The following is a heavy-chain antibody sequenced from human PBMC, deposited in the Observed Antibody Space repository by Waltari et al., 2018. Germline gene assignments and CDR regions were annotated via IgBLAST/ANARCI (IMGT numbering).Heavy chain of an antibody. CDR1: GYTFTGYY. CDR2: IKPNHGGT. J-gene: IGHJ5*02. V-gene: IGHV1-2*02. D-gene: IGHD3-10*01. CDR3: ARDPTRGWFEP. Sequence: QVQLVQSGAAVKTPGASVKVSCKASGYTFTGYYMHWGRQAPGQGLELIGWIKPNHGGTKYAQKVEGRSSMTRDTSISTAYMELSRLRSDDTAVDYCARDPTRGWFEPWGQGTLVTVSS.